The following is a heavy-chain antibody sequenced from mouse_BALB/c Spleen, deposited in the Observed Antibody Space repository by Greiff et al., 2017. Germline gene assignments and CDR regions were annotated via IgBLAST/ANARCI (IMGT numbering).Heavy chain of an antibody. D-gene: IGHD1-1*01. CDR3: ARRGYGSSYYFDY. Sequence: VQLQQSGAELVKPGASVKLSCKASGYTFTSYYMYWVKQRPGQGLEWIGEINPSNGGTNFNEKFKSKATLTVDKSSSTAYMQLSSLTSEDSAVYYCARRGYGSSYYFDYWGQGTTLTVSS. CDR2: INPSNGGT. CDR1: GYTFTSYY. V-gene: IGHV1S81*02. J-gene: IGHJ2*01.